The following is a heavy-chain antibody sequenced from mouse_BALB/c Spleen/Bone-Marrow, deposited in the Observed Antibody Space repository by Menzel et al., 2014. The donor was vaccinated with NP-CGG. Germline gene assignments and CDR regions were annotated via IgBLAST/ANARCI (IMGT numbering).Heavy chain of an antibody. V-gene: IGHV5-17*02. CDR3: TRWGRCDNWYFDV. Sequence: EVQLVESGRGLVPPGGSRKLSCAVSGFTFSSFGMHWVRQAPEKGLEWVAYISSGSSTIYYADTVKGRFTISRDNPKNTLFLQMSSQSDEDAVKYFSTRWGRCDNWYFDVWGAGTPVTVSS. CDR1: GFTFSSFG. J-gene: IGHJ1*01. CDR2: ISSGSSTI.